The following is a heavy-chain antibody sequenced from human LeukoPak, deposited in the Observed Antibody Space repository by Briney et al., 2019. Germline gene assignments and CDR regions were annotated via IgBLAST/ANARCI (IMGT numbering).Heavy chain of an antibody. CDR2: IKQDGSEK. V-gene: IGHV3-7*01. Sequence: GSLRLSCAASGFTFSSYWMSWVRQAPGKGLEWVANIKQDGSEKYYVDSVKGRFTISRDNAKNSLYLQMNSLRAEDTAVYYCARRNQYYYDSSGYYGVYFDYWGQGTLVTVSS. D-gene: IGHD3-22*01. CDR3: ARRNQYYYDSSGYYGVYFDY. J-gene: IGHJ4*02. CDR1: GFTFSSYW.